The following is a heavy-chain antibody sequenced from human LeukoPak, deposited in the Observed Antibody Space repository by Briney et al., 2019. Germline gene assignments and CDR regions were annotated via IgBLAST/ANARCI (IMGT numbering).Heavy chain of an antibody. CDR2: INAGNGNT. D-gene: IGHD2-15*01. Sequence: ASVKVSCKASGYTFTSYAMHWVRQAPGQRLEWMGWINAGNGNTKYSQKFQGRVTITRDTSASTAYMELRSLRSEDTAVYYCAMGYCSGGSCYSLPYYYYGMDVWGKGTTVTVSS. CDR3: AMGYCSGGSCYSLPYYYYGMDV. J-gene: IGHJ6*04. V-gene: IGHV1-3*01. CDR1: GYTFTSYA.